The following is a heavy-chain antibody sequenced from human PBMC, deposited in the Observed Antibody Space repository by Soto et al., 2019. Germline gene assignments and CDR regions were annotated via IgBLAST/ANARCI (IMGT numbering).Heavy chain of an antibody. CDR1: GFTFSSYA. Sequence: GGSLRLSCAASGFTFSSYAMHWVRQAPGKGLEWVAVISYDGSNKYYADSVKGRFTISRENAKNSLYLQMNSLRAGDTAVYYCARAMSSGGFDYWGQGTLVTVSS. D-gene: IGHD3-16*01. V-gene: IGHV3-30*14. CDR3: ARAMSSGGFDY. J-gene: IGHJ4*02. CDR2: ISYDGSNK.